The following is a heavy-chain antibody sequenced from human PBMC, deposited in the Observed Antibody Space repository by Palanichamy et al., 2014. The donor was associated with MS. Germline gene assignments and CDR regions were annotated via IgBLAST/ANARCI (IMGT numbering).Heavy chain of an antibody. CDR1: GYTFTGYF. D-gene: IGHD3-10*01. J-gene: IGHJ4*02. V-gene: IGHV1-2*02. Sequence: QVHLMQSGAEVKKPGASVKVSCKASGYTFTGYFIHWVRQAPGQGLEWMGWINCNSGGTNYVQKFQGSVTMTRDTSISTAYMELSGLRSDDTAVYYCARVGPGGSAPSLDYWGQGTLVTVSS. CDR3: ARVGPGGSAPSLDY. CDR2: INCNSGGT.